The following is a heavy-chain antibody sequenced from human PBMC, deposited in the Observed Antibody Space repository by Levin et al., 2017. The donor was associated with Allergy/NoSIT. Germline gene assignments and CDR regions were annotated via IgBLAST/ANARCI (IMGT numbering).Heavy chain of an antibody. CDR2: IFYTGST. CDR1: GGSISSGNYY. Sequence: MPSETLSLTCTVSGGSISSGNYYWTWIRQTPGKGLEWFGSIFYTGSTYYTPSLKTRLTISIDTSKNQFSLNLNSVTAADAAVYYCVRGEYSSGWFDNWGQGTLVAVSS. J-gene: IGHJ4*02. CDR3: VRGEYSSGWFDN. D-gene: IGHD6-19*01. V-gene: IGHV4-39*01.